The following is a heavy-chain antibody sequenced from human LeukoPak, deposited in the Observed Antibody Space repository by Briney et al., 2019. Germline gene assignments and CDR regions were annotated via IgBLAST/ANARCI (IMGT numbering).Heavy chain of an antibody. CDR3: AKDPAARNYYYYMDV. D-gene: IGHD6-6*01. CDR1: GFTFSSYE. J-gene: IGHJ6*03. V-gene: IGHV3-48*03. Sequence: GGSLRLSCAASGFTFSSYEMNWVRQAPGKGLEWVSYISSSGSTIYYADSVKGRFTISRDNSKNTLYLQMNSLRAEDTAVYYCAKDPAARNYYYYMDVWGKGTTVTVSS. CDR2: ISSSGSTI.